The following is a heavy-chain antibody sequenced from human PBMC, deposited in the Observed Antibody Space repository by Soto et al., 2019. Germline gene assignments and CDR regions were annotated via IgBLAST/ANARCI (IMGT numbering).Heavy chain of an antibody. CDR1: GFTLSSYG. Sequence: SLRLSCAASGFTLSSYGMQWVRQAPGKGLEWVALISHDGSNTDYADSVKGRFIISRDNFQNILYLQMNRLRAEDTYVYYCAKDREPRSATWPYYLGEGTLVNVSS. J-gene: IGHJ4*02. V-gene: IGHV3-30*18. CDR3: AKDREPRSATWPYY. D-gene: IGHD1-1*01. CDR2: ISHDGSNT.